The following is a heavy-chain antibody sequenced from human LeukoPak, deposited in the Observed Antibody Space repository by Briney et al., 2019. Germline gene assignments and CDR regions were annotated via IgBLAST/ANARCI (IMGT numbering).Heavy chain of an antibody. CDR1: GFTFSSYW. CDR3: ARGYVGAFDI. D-gene: IGHD4-23*01. CDR2: INSEGSTT. V-gene: IGHV3-74*01. J-gene: IGHJ3*02. Sequence: GGSLRLSCAASGFTFSSYWMHWVRQAPGKGLVWVSHINSEGSTTTYADSVKGRFTISRDNAKNTLSLQMNSLRAEDTAVYYCARGYVGAFDIWGQGTVVTVSS.